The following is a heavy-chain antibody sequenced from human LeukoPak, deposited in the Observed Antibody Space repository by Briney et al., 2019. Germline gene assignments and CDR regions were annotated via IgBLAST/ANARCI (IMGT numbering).Heavy chain of an antibody. CDR2: INPNSGGT. D-gene: IGHD2-8*01. CDR3: ARGESMVYARSLEYY. CDR1: GYTFTGYY. Sequence: ASVKVSCKASGYTFTGYYMNWVRQAPGQGLEWMGWINPNSGGTNYAEKFQGRVTMTRDTAISTACMELSRLRSDDTAVYYCARGESMVYARSLEYYWGQETLVTVSS. J-gene: IGHJ4*02. V-gene: IGHV1-2*02.